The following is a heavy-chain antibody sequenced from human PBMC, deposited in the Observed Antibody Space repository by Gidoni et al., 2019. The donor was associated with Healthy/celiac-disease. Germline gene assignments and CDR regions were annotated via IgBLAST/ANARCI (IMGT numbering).Heavy chain of an antibody. J-gene: IGHJ4*02. CDR1: AFTFSRYA. V-gene: IGHV3-23*01. CDR2: ISGSGGST. D-gene: IGHD1-26*01. Sequence: EVQLLESGGGLVQPGGSLRLSCAASAFTFSRYAMSWVRQAPGKGLEWVSAISGSGGSTYYADSVKGRFTISRDNSKNTLYLQMNSLRAEDTAVYYCAKAPSGSPKLMYYFDYWGQGTLVTVSS. CDR3: AKAPSGSPKLMYYFDY.